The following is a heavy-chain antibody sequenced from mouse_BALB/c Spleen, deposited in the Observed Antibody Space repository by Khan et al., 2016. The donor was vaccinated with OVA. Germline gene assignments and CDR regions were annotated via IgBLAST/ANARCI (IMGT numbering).Heavy chain of an antibody. V-gene: IGHV3-2*02. Sequence: VQLKESGPGLVKPSQSLSLTCTVTGYSITRDYAWNWIRQFPGNKLEWMGYISSSGSTNYNPALKSRISITRDTSKNQFFLQLNSVTTEDTATYYYARDGSRYNYAMDYWGQGTSVTVSS. J-gene: IGHJ4*01. D-gene: IGHD2-3*01. CDR3: ARDGSRYNYAMDY. CDR2: ISSSGST. CDR1: GYSITRDYA.